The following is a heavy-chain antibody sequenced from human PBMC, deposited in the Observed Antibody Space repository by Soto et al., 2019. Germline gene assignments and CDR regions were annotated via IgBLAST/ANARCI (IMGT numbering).Heavy chain of an antibody. Sequence: QVQLQESGPGLVKPSGTLSLTCAVSSGSISSSNWWSWVRQPPGKGLEWIGEISHNGSTNYNPSRKRRVTISVDKSKNQFSLKLSSVTAADTAVYYRARAFGYSGSHYYYYYMDVWGKGTPVTVSS. J-gene: IGHJ6*03. D-gene: IGHD1-26*01. CDR2: ISHNGST. CDR3: ARAFGYSGSHYYYYYMDV. CDR1: SGSISSSNW. V-gene: IGHV4-4*02.